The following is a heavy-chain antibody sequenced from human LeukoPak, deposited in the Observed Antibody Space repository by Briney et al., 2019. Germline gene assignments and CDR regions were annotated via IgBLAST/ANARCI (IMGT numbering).Heavy chain of an antibody. J-gene: IGHJ4*02. CDR3: ADHTYYDFWSGSLKY. CDR2: LSGSGGST. D-gene: IGHD3-3*01. V-gene: IGHV3-23*01. Sequence: GGSLRLSSAASAFTCSSYAMGWVRQAPGKELEWGSALSGSGGSTYYADSVKGRFTISRDNSKNTLYLQMNSLRAEDTAVYYCADHTYYDFWSGSLKYWGQGTLVTVSS. CDR1: AFTCSSYA.